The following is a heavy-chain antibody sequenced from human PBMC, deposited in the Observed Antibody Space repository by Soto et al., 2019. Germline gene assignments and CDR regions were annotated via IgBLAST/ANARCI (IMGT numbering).Heavy chain of an antibody. CDR2: INPNSGGT. D-gene: IGHD4-17*01. CDR1: GYTFTGYY. V-gene: IGHV1-2*04. Sequence: ASVKVSCKASGYTFTGYYMHWVRQAPGQGLEWMGWINPNSGGTNYAQKFQGWVTMTRDTSISTAYMELSRLRSDDTAVYYCARERSYGDGGYYFYGMDVWGQGTTVTVS. J-gene: IGHJ6*02. CDR3: ARERSYGDGGYYFYGMDV.